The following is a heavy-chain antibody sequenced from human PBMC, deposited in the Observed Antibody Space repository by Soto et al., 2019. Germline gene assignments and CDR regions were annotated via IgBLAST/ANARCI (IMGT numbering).Heavy chain of an antibody. CDR2: ISGSGGST. D-gene: IGHD6-19*01. J-gene: IGHJ3*02. V-gene: IGHV3-23*01. Sequence: PGGSLSLSCAASGFTFSSYAMSWVRQAPGKGLEWVSAISGSGGSTYYADSVKGRFTTSRDNSKNTLYLQMNSLRAEDTAVYYCAKDPHSSGWGRSPGAFDIWGQGTMVTVSS. CDR3: AKDPHSSGWGRSPGAFDI. CDR1: GFTFSSYA.